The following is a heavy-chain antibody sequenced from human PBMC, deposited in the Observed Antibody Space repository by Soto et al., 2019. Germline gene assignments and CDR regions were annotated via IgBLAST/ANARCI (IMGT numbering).Heavy chain of an antibody. J-gene: IGHJ6*02. CDR2: IIPIFGTA. D-gene: IGHD3-10*01. CDR1: GGTFSSYA. CDR3: ARASNLAMVRGWGMDV. Sequence: ASVKVSCKASGGTFSSYAISWVRQAPGQGLEWMGGIIPIFGTANYAQKFQGRVTITADESTSTAYMELSSLRSEDTAVYYCARASNLAMVRGWGMDVWGQGTTVTVSS. V-gene: IGHV1-69*13.